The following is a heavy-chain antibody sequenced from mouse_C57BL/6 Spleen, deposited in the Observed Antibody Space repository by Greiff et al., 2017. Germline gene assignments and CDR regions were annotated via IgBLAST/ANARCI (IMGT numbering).Heavy chain of an antibody. D-gene: IGHD2-5*01. CDR2: IDPSDSET. Sequence: QVQLQQPGAELVRPGSSVKLSCKASGYTFTSYWMHWVKQRPIQGLEWIGNIDPSDSETHYNQKFKDKATLTVDKSSSTAYMQLSSLTSEDSAVYYCAREAESNLYYFDYWGQGTTLTVSS. CDR1: GYTFTSYW. CDR3: AREAESNLYYFDY. V-gene: IGHV1-52*01. J-gene: IGHJ2*01.